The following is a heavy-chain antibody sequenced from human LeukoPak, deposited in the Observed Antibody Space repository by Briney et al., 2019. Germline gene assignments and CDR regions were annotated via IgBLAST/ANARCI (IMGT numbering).Heavy chain of an antibody. CDR3: ARDKVRAVAGPIFDY. D-gene: IGHD6-19*01. J-gene: IGHJ4*02. Sequence: GGSLRLSCAASGFTFSSYSMNWVRQAPGKGLEWVSSISSSSSYIYYADSVKGRFTISRDNAKNSLYLQMNSLRAEDTAVYYCARDKVRAVAGPIFDYWGQGTLVTVSS. V-gene: IGHV3-21*01. CDR1: GFTFSSYS. CDR2: ISSSSSYI.